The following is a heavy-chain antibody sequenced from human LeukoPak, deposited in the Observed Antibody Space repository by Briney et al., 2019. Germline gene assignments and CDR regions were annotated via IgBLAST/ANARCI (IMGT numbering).Heavy chain of an antibody. Sequence: SETLSFTCTVSGGAITGYYWSWIRQPPGKGLEWIGYIYYSGSTNYNPSLKSRVTMSVDTSKKQFSLKLSSVTAADTAVYYCARGRPPHDYGTLFDYWGQGTLVTVSS. CDR2: IYYSGST. D-gene: IGHD4-17*01. J-gene: IGHJ4*02. V-gene: IGHV4-59*01. CDR3: ARGRPPHDYGTLFDY. CDR1: GGAITGYY.